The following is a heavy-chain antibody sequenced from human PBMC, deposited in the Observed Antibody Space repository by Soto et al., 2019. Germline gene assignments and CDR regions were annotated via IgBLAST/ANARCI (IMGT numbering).Heavy chain of an antibody. Sequence: SETLSLTCAVYGGSFRGYYWTWIRQPPGKGLEWIGEIDHSGSTNYNPSLKSGVTISVDTSKNQFSLKLASVTAADTAVYYCARVEYTYNYRGLDYWGQGTLVTVSS. CDR2: IDHSGST. D-gene: IGHD3-16*01. J-gene: IGHJ4*02. CDR1: GGSFRGYY. CDR3: ARVEYTYNYRGLDY. V-gene: IGHV4-34*01.